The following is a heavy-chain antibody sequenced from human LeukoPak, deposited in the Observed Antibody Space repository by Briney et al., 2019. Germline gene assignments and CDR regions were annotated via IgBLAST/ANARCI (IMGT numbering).Heavy chain of an antibody. J-gene: IGHJ4*02. CDR2: IESKTDGGTT. V-gene: IGHV3-15*04. Sequence: GSLRLSCAASGFIFSNAWMSWVRQVPGKGLEWVGRIESKTDGGTTDYSAPVKGRFTISRDDSKNTLSLQMNSLKTEDTAVYYCTTGEPLFKGNFDYWGQGTLVTVSS. CDR3: TTGEPLFKGNFDY. CDR1: GFIFSNAW.